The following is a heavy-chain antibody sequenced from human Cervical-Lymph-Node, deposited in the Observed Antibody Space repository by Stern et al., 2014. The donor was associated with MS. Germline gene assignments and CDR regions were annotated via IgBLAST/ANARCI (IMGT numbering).Heavy chain of an antibody. CDR3: ARAIFGVVTPTMVPDAFEN. V-gene: IGHV3-53*01. CDR2: IYRDGSR. CDR1: GFTVSSNY. J-gene: IGHJ3*02. Sequence: VQLVESGGGLIQPGGSLRLSCAASGFTVSSNYMSWVRQAPGKGLEWVSLIYRDGSRYYRDSVKGRFTISRDRSKNTMYLQMNSLRAEDTAVYYCARAIFGVVTPTMVPDAFENWGQGTRVTVSS. D-gene: IGHD3-3*01.